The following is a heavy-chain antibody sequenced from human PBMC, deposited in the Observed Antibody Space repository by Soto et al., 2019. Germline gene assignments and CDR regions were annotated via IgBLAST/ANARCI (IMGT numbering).Heavy chain of an antibody. J-gene: IGHJ6*02. Sequence: SQTLSLTCAIPGDSVSSNSAAWNWIRQSPSRGLEWLGRTYYRSKWYNDYAVSVKSRITINPDTSKNQFSLQLNSVTPEDTAVYYCARDNYDSSGYSPAPYYYYYGMDVWGQGTTVTVSS. D-gene: IGHD3-22*01. V-gene: IGHV6-1*01. CDR1: GDSVSSNSAA. CDR3: ARDNYDSSGYSPAPYYYYYGMDV. CDR2: TYYRSKWYN.